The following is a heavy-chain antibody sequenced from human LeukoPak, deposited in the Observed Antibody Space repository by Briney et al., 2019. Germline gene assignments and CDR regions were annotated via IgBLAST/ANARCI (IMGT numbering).Heavy chain of an antibody. D-gene: IGHD3-22*01. Sequence: SVKVSCKASGGTFSSYAISWVRQAPGQGLEWMGGIIPIFGTPNYAQKFQGRVTITADKSTSTAYMELSSLRSEDTAVYYCAREGRSMIVSPDALHIWGQGTMVTVSS. V-gene: IGHV1-69*06. CDR1: GGTFSSYA. J-gene: IGHJ3*02. CDR2: IIPIFGTP. CDR3: AREGRSMIVSPDALHI.